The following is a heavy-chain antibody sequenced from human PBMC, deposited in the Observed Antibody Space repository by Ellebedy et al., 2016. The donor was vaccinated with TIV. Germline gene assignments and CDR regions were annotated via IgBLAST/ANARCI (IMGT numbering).Heavy chain of an antibody. J-gene: IGHJ3*02. CDR1: GFTFSSYG. V-gene: IGHV3-30*18. CDR3: AKDNSVAGTDDAFDI. D-gene: IGHD6-19*01. Sequence: GESLKISXAASGFTFSSYGMHWVRQAPGKGLEWVAVISYDGSNKYYADSVKGRFTISRDNSKNTLYLQMNSLRAEDTAVYYCAKDNSVAGTDDAFDIWGQGTMVTVSS. CDR2: ISYDGSNK.